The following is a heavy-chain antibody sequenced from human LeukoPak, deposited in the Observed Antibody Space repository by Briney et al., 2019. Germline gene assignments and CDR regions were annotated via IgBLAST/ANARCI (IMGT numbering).Heavy chain of an antibody. Sequence: NSSETLSLACAVYGGSFSGYYWSWIRQPPGKGLEWIGEINHSGSTNYNPSLKSRVTISVDTSKNQFSLKLSSVTAADTAVYYGARGVAAATFDYWGQGTLVTVSS. CDR3: ARGVAAATFDY. CDR2: INHSGST. J-gene: IGHJ4*02. D-gene: IGHD6-13*01. CDR1: GGSFSGYY. V-gene: IGHV4-34*01.